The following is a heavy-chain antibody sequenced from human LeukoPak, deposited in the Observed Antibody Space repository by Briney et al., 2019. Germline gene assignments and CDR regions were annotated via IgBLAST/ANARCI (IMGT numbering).Heavy chain of an antibody. CDR1: GGSLSSSSYY. V-gene: IGHV4-39*07. J-gene: IGHJ4*02. D-gene: IGHD6-13*01. Sequence: NPSETPSLTFTVSGGSLSSSSYYWGWIRPPPRKGLGWIGGIYYSGSTNYNPSLKSRVTISVDTSKNQFSLKLSSVTAADTAVYYCASSPPGIAAAGTLFDYWGQGTLVTVSS. CDR2: IYYSGST. CDR3: ASSPPGIAAAGTLFDY.